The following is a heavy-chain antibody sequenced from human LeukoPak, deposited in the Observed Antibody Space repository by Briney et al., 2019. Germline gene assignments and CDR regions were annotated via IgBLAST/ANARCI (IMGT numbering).Heavy chain of an antibody. Sequence: SETLSLTCTVSGYSISSGYYWGWIRQPPVKGLEWIGSIYHSGSTYYNPSLKSRVTISVDTSKNQFSLKLSSVTAADTAVYYCARTGSRPFDPWGQGTLVTVSS. CDR1: GYSISSGYY. J-gene: IGHJ5*02. V-gene: IGHV4-38-2*02. CDR2: IYHSGST. CDR3: ARTGSRPFDP. D-gene: IGHD6-13*01.